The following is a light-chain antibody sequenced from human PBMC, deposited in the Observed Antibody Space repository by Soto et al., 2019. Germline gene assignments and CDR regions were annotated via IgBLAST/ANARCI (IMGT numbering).Light chain of an antibody. CDR1: RGVSSD. J-gene: IGKJ3*01. V-gene: IGKV3-20*01. Sequence: LSCRASRGVSSDLAWYQQKPGQAPRLLIYGASTRATGIPDRFTGSGSGTDFTLTISRLEPEDSAVYYCQQYSASPRTFGPGTKVDIK. CDR3: QQYSASPRT. CDR2: GAS.